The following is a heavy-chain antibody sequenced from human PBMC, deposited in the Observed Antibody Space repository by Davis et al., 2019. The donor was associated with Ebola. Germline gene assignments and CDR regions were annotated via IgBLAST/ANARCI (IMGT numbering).Heavy chain of an antibody. D-gene: IGHD2-15*01. Sequence: SLMISCAASGFTFSSYAMHWVRQAAVKGLEWVAVISYDGSNKYYADSVKGRFTISRDNSKNTLYLQMNSLRAEDTAVYYCAKWDCSGGSCYGMDVWGQGTTVTVSS. J-gene: IGHJ6*02. CDR2: ISYDGSNK. CDR1: GFTFSSYA. V-gene: IGHV3-30-3*02. CDR3: AKWDCSGGSCYGMDV.